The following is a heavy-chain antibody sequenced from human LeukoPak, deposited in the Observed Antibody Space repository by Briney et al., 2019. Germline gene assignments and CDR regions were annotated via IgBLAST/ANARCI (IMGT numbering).Heavy chain of an antibody. CDR2: ISGSGGST. D-gene: IGHD3-10*01. V-gene: IGHV3-23*01. Sequence: GGSLRLSCAASGFTFSSYSMNWVRQAPGKGLEWVSAISGSGGSTYYADSVKGRFTISRDNSKNTLYLQMNSLRAEDTAVYYCAKDKFGELLPTFDYWGQGTLVTVSS. CDR3: AKDKFGELLPTFDY. J-gene: IGHJ4*02. CDR1: GFTFSSYS.